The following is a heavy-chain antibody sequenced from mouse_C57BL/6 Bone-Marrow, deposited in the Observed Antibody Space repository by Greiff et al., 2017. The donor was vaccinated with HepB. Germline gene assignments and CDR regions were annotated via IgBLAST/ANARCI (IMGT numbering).Heavy chain of an antibody. CDR2: ISYDGSN. Sequence: DVKLQESGPGLVKPSQSLSLTCSVTGYSITSGYYWNWIRQFPGNKLEWMGYISYDGSNNYNPSLKNRISITRDTSKNQFFLKLNSVTTEDTATYYCASYDGYYYYAMDYWGQGTSVTVSS. CDR3: ASYDGYYYYAMDY. J-gene: IGHJ4*01. D-gene: IGHD2-3*01. V-gene: IGHV3-6*01. CDR1: GYSITSGYY.